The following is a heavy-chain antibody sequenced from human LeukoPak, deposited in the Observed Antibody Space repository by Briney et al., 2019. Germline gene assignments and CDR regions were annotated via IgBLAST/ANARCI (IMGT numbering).Heavy chain of an antibody. CDR3: ARVRVRGVIETRGYFDY. V-gene: IGHV3-21*01. CDR2: ISSSSSYI. Sequence: GGSLRLSCAASGFTFSSYSMNWVRQAPGKGLEWVSSISSSSSYIYYADSVKGRFTISRDNAKNSLYLQMNSLRVEDTAVYYCARVRVRGVIETRGYFDYWGQGTLVTVSS. D-gene: IGHD3-10*01. J-gene: IGHJ4*02. CDR1: GFTFSSYS.